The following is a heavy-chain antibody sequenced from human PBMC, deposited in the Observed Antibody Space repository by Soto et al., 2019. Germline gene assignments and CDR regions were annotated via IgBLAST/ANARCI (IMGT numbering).Heavy chain of an antibody. CDR2: ISGSGGST. J-gene: IGHJ5*02. CDR1: GFTFSNYT. V-gene: IGHV3-23*01. CDR3: ANQFRGIYSGWFDP. Sequence: EVQLLESGGGLVQPGGSLRLSCAASGFTFSNYTMSWVRQAPGKGLEWVSAISGSGGSTYYADSVKGRFTISRDNSKNTLYLQMNSLRAEDTAVYYCANQFRGIYSGWFDPWGQGTLVTVSS. D-gene: IGHD5-12*01.